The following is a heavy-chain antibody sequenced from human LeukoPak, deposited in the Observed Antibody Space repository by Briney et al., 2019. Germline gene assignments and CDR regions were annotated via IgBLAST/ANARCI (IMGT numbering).Heavy chain of an antibody. J-gene: IGHJ4*02. CDR3: ARDDFGSSYCSSTSCYGGGDY. CDR1: GYTFTGYY. Sequence: EASVKVSCKASGYTFTGYYMHWVRQAPGQGLEWMGWINPSSGGTNYAQKFQGRVTMTRDTSISTAYMELSRLRSDDTAVYYCARDDFGSSYCSSTSCYGGGDYWGQGTLVTVSS. V-gene: IGHV1-2*02. D-gene: IGHD2-2*01. CDR2: INPSSGGT.